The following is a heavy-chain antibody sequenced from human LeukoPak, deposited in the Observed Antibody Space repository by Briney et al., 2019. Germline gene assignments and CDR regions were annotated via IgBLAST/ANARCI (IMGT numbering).Heavy chain of an antibody. D-gene: IGHD5-12*01. CDR3: ARGDSGYDYGFDN. CDR1: GGTFSSHA. CDR2: IIPIFGTT. V-gene: IGHV1-69*05. Sequence: SVKVSCKASGGTFSSHAISWVRQAPGQGLEWVGGIIPIFGTTNYAQKFRGRVTITTDESTSTGYMELRSLRSDDTAVYYCARGDSGYDYGFDNWGQGTLVTVSS. J-gene: IGHJ4*02.